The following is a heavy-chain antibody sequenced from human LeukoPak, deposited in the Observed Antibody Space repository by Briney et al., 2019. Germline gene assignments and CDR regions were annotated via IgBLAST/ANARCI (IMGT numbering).Heavy chain of an antibody. D-gene: IGHD3-22*01. J-gene: IGHJ4*02. CDR2: IYYSGST. CDR1: GGSFSSSSYY. V-gene: IGHV4-39*07. Sequence: SETLSLTCTVSGGSFSSSSYYWGWVRQPPGKGLEWIVTIYYSGSTYYSPSLNSRVTLSVDPSKNQFSLKLTSVTAADTAVYYCARVPSYYDSGGYLTTYYFDYWGQGTLVTVSS. CDR3: ARVPSYYDSGGYLTTYYFDY.